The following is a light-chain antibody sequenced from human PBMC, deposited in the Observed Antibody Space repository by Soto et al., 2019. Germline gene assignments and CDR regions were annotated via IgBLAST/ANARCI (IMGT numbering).Light chain of an antibody. J-gene: IGLJ1*01. CDR1: SSNIGAGYE. CDR3: QSSDSSLSVYV. Sequence: QSVLTQPPSVSEAQGQRVTISGTGSSSNIGAGYEAHWYQQVPGTAPKLRIYENNNRPSGVPDRFSGSKSGTSASLAITGLQAEDEAEYYCQSSDSSLSVYVVGTGTKLTVL. V-gene: IGLV1-40*01. CDR2: ENN.